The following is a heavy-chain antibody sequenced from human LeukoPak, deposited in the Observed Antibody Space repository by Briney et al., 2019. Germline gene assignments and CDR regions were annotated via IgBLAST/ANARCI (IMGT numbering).Heavy chain of an antibody. D-gene: IGHD3-9*01. CDR2: ISYDGSNK. CDR3: ARGGRADYDILTCHANHYYYYRMDV. CDR1: GFTFSSYA. Sequence: GGSLTLSCAASGFTFSSYAMHWVRQAPGKGMEWVAIISYDGSNKYYADSVKGRFIISRDNSKNTRYLQMNSLRAEDTAMYYCARGGRADYDILTCHANHYYYYRMDVWGQGTTVTVSS. J-gene: IGHJ6*02. V-gene: IGHV3-30-3*01.